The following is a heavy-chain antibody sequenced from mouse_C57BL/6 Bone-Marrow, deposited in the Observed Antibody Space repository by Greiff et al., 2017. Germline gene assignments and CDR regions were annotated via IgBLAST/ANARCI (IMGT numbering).Heavy chain of an antibody. CDR1: GFTFTSYW. CDR2: IDPHSGGT. CDR3: ARPYYYGSSGDY. Sequence: QVLLQQPGAELVKPGASVKLSCTASGFTFTSYWMHWVKQRPGRGLEWIGRIDPHSGGTKYNEKVKSKATMTVDKPSSTAYMQLSSLTSEDSAVYYCARPYYYGSSGDYWGQGTSVTVSS. J-gene: IGHJ4*01. D-gene: IGHD1-1*01. V-gene: IGHV1-72*01.